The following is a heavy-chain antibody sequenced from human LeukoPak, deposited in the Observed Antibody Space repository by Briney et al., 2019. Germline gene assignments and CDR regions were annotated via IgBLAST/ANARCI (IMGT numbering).Heavy chain of an antibody. CDR2: ISYDGSNK. J-gene: IGHJ5*02. CDR3: ANGTRFDP. Sequence: GGSLRLSCAASGFTFSSYGMHWVRQAPGKGLEWVAVISYDGSNKYYADSVKGRFTISRDNSKSTLYLQMNSLRAEDTAVYYCANGTRFDPWGQGTLVTVSS. D-gene: IGHD6-13*01. CDR1: GFTFSSYG. V-gene: IGHV3-30*18.